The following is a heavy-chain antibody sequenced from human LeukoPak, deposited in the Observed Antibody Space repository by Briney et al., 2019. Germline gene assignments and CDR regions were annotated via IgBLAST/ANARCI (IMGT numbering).Heavy chain of an antibody. CDR2: IYYSGST. J-gene: IGHJ6*02. V-gene: IGHV4-61*01. CDR3: ARGHPHYDILTGYWDYYYYGMDV. Sequence: SETLSLTCTVSGGSVSSGSYYWSWIRQPPGKGLEWIGYIYYSGSTNYSPSLKSRVTISVDTSKNQFSLKLSSVTAADTAVYYCARGHPHYDILTGYWDYYYYGMDVWGQGTTVTVSS. D-gene: IGHD3-9*01. CDR1: GGSVSSGSYY.